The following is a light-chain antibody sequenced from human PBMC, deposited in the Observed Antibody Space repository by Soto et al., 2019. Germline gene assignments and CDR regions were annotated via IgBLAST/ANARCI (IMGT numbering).Light chain of an antibody. J-gene: IGKJ1*01. V-gene: IGKV3-15*01. CDR1: QSVSSN. CDR3: QQYNNWPLT. Sequence: IVMTQSPATLSVSPGERATLSCRASQSVSSNLAWYQQKPGQAPRLLIYGASTRDTGIPARFSGSGSGTEFTLTISSLQSEDFAVYYCQQYNNWPLTFGQGTKVEIK. CDR2: GAS.